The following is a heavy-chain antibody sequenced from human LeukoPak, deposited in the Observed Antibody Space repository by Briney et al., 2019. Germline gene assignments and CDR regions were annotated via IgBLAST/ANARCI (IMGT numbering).Heavy chain of an antibody. D-gene: IGHD5-18*01. CDR3: AKEEGDSYGIDY. CDR1: GFTFSSYG. J-gene: IGHJ4*02. CDR2: ISYDGSNK. Sequence: GRSLRLSCAASGFTFSSYGMHWVRQAPGKGLEWVAVISYDGSNKYYADSVKGRFTISRDNSKYTLYLQMNSLRAEDTAVYYCAKEEGDSYGIDYWGQGTLVTVSS. V-gene: IGHV3-30*18.